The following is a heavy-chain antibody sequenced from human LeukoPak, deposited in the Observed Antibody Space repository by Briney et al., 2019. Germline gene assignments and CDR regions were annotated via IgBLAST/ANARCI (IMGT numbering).Heavy chain of an antibody. Sequence: SETLSLTCTVSSGSIHSYYLGWVRQPAGRGLEWIGCIYTTGKTDYNPSLQSRLTMSVDTSNRQFYLNLMSVTAADTAIYYCAGHSYTASHYFLDYWSQGTLVTVSS. D-gene: IGHD3-16*02. J-gene: IGHJ4*02. CDR2: IYTTGKT. CDR3: AGHSYTASHYFLDY. V-gene: IGHV4-4*07. CDR1: SGSIHSYY.